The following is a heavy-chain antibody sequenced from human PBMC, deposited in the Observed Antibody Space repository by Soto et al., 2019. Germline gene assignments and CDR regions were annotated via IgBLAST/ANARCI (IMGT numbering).Heavy chain of an antibody. Sequence: QVQLQESGPGLVKPSETLSLTCTVSGGSISSYSWSWIRQPAGKGLEWIGLIYTSGSTSYKPSLKSRVTMSVDTSKNQFSLKLSSVTAADTAVYYCTLCATAGYFDLWGRGTLVTVSS. CDR1: GGSISSYS. J-gene: IGHJ2*01. CDR2: IYTSGST. V-gene: IGHV4-4*07. CDR3: TLCATAGYFDL.